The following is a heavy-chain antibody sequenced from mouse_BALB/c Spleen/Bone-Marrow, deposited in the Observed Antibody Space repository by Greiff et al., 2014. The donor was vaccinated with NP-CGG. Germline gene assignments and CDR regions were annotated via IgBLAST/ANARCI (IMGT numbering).Heavy chain of an antibody. CDR1: GYTFTRYT. CDR3: TIRYYAMDY. Sequence: QVQLKQSGAELARPGASVKMSCQASGYTFTRYTMHWEKKRPGQGLEWIGYIIPSSGYSNYNQKFKDKATLTADKSSSTAYMQLSSLTSEDSAVYYCTIRYYAMDYWGQGTSVTVSS. D-gene: IGHD1-1*01. CDR2: IIPSSGYS. J-gene: IGHJ4*01. V-gene: IGHV1-4*01.